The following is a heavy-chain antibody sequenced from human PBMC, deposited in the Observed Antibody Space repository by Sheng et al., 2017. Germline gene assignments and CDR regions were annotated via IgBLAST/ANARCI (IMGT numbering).Heavy chain of an antibody. CDR2: ISPDSGNR. D-gene: IGHD3-10*01. CDR3: ARDGVREAAYFDS. Sequence: QVQLVQSGVEVKKPGASVKVSCKASGYTFNSFGISWVRQAPGQGLEWMGWISPDSGNRKYAQKVQGRVTMTTDTSTSTAYMEVRSLRSDDTAVYYCARDGVREAAYFDSWARDPGHRLL. CDR1: GYTFNSFG. V-gene: IGHV1-18*01. J-gene: IGHJ4*03.